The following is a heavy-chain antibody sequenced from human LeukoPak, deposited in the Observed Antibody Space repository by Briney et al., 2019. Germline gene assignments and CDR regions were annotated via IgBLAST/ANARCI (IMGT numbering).Heavy chain of an antibody. V-gene: IGHV3-7*01. Sequence: PGGSLRLSCAASGFTFSSYWMSWVRQAPGKGREWVANIKQDGSEKYYVDSVKGRFTISRDNAKNSLYLQMNSLRAEDTAVYYCARWAIVATINYYYMDVWGKGTTVTVSS. D-gene: IGHD5-12*01. CDR2: IKQDGSEK. J-gene: IGHJ6*03. CDR1: GFTFSSYW. CDR3: ARWAIVATINYYYMDV.